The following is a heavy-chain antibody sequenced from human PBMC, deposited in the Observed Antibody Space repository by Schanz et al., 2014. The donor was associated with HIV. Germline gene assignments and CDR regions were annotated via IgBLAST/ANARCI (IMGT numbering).Heavy chain of an antibody. J-gene: IGHJ4*02. V-gene: IGHV3-33*06. CDR1: GFTFSTYG. CDR3: AKVPGGGYETSGSYYFDL. Sequence: QVQLVESGGGVVQPGKSLRLSCVASGFTFSTYGMHWVRQAPGKGLEWVAVIWYDGNYKHYADSVKGRFTISRDNSKNTLYLQMNSLRADDTAIYYCAKVPGGGYETSGSYYFDLWGQGTLVTVSS. D-gene: IGHD3-22*01. CDR2: IWYDGNYK.